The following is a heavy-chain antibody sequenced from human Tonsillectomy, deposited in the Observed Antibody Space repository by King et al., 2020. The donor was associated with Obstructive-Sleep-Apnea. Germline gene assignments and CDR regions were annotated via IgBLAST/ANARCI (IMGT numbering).Heavy chain of an antibody. CDR2: INHSGST. J-gene: IGHJ5*02. D-gene: IGHD2-2*01. Sequence: VQLQQWGAGLLKPSETLSLTCAVYGGSFSGYYWSWIRQPPGKGLEWSGEINHSGSTNYNPSLKTRVTISVDTSNNQCSLKLSSVTAADTAVYYCARMRQYQLLFSLYNWFDPWGQGTLVTVSS. CDR3: ARMRQYQLLFSLYNWFDP. CDR1: GGSFSGYY. V-gene: IGHV4-34*01.